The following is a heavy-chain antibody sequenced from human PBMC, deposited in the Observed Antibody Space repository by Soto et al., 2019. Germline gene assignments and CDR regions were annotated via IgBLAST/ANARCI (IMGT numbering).Heavy chain of an antibody. Sequence: QITLKESGPTLVKPTQTLTLTCTFSGFSLSTSGVGVGWIRQPPGKALEWLALIYWDDDKRYSPSLKSRLTINKDTSKNQVVLTMTNMDPVDTATYYCAHKANYDILTGYYLSFDYWGQGTLVTVSS. D-gene: IGHD3-9*01. V-gene: IGHV2-5*02. CDR3: AHKANYDILTGYYLSFDY. J-gene: IGHJ4*02. CDR2: IYWDDDK. CDR1: GFSLSTSGVG.